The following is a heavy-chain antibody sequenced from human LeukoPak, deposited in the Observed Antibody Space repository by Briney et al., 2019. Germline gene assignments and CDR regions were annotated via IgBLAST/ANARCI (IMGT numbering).Heavy chain of an antibody. CDR2: IAYDSSTT. Sequence: GGSLRLSCSASGFIFTNFGIQWVRQTPGKGLKWVAYIAYDSSTTYFGASVKGRFTISRDTSKNTVYLQMNSLRLEDTAVYFCAKDVRGDGHRYFDSWGQGTLVSVSS. D-gene: IGHD5-24*01. V-gene: IGHV3-30*02. J-gene: IGHJ4*02. CDR3: AKDVRGDGHRYFDS. CDR1: GFIFTNFG.